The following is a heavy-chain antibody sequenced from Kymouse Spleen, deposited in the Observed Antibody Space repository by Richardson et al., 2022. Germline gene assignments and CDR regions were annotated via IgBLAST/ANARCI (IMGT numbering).Heavy chain of an antibody. CDR2: IWYDGSNK. V-gene: IGHV3-33*01. CDR1: GFTFSSYG. J-gene: IGHJ4*02. Sequence: QVQLVESGGGVVQPGRSLRLSCAASGFTFSSYGMHWVRQAPGKGLEWVAVIWYDGSNKYYADSVKGRFTISRDNSKNTLYLQMNSLRAEDTAVYYCARERYSGYDKGDFDYWGQGTLVTVSS. CDR3: ARERYSGYDKGDFDY. D-gene: IGHD5-12*01.